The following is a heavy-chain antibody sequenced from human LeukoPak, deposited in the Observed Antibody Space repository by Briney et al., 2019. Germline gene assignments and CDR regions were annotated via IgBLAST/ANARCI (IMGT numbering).Heavy chain of an antibody. V-gene: IGHV5-10-1*01. CDR2: IDPSDSYT. CDR1: GYRFSKYW. J-gene: IGHJ4*02. D-gene: IGHD5-12*01. CDR3: ATQASGYAAPDS. Sequence: GESLRISWKGSGYRFSKYWIRWVRQMPGKGLEWMGRIDPSDSYTTYSPSFQGHVTFSGDKSITTVYLQWSSLKASDTAMYYYATQASGYAAPDSWGQGTLVTVSS.